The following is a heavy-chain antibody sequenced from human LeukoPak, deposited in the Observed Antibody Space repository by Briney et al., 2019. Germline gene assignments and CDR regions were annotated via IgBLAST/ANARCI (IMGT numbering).Heavy chain of an antibody. D-gene: IGHD6-13*01. J-gene: IGHJ4*02. Sequence: GGSLRLSCAASGFTFSDYYMSWIRLAPGKGLEWVSAISGSGGSTYYADSVKGRFTISRDNSKNTLYLQMNSLRAEDTAVYYCAKIAAAGIRDYWGQGTLVTVSS. CDR2: ISGSGGST. V-gene: IGHV3-23*01. CDR1: GFTFSDYY. CDR3: AKIAAAGIRDY.